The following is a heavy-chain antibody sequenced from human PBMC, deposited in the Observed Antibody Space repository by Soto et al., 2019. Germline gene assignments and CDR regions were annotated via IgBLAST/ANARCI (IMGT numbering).Heavy chain of an antibody. V-gene: IGHV4-59*08. Sequence: SETLSLTCTVSGGSISSYYWIWIRQPPGKGLEWIGYIYYSGSTNYNPSLKSRVTISVDTSKNQFSLKLSSVTAADTAVYYCARRHGKYYYYYMEVWGKGTTVTVSS. D-gene: IGHD1-1*01. J-gene: IGHJ6*03. CDR2: IYYSGST. CDR3: ARRHGKYYYYYMEV. CDR1: GGSISSYY.